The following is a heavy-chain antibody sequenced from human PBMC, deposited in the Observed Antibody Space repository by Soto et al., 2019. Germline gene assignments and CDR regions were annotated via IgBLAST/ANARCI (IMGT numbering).Heavy chain of an antibody. CDR1: GGSISSGGYY. CDR2: IYYSGST. CDR3: ARAGETRITMIPSHLDY. J-gene: IGHJ4*02. Sequence: TSETLSLTCTVSGGSISSGGYYWSWIRQHPGKGLEWIGYIYYSGSTYYNPSLKSRVTISVDTSKNQFSLKLSSVTAADTAVYYCARAGETRITMIPSHLDYWGQGTLVTVSS. V-gene: IGHV4-31*03. D-gene: IGHD3-22*01.